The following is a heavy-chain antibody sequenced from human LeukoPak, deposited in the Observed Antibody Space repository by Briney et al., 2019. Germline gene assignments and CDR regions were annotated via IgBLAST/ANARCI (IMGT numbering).Heavy chain of an antibody. CDR3: ARDLFPGMRELLHPPSKY. CDR2: ISAYNGNT. V-gene: IGHV1-18*01. Sequence: RASVKVSCKASGYTFTSYGISWLRQAPGQGLEWMGWISAYNGNTNYAQELQGRVTMTTDTSTSTAYMELRSLRSDDTAVYYCARDLFPGMRELLHPPSKYWGQGTLVTVSS. J-gene: IGHJ4*02. CDR1: GYTFTSYG. D-gene: IGHD1-26*01.